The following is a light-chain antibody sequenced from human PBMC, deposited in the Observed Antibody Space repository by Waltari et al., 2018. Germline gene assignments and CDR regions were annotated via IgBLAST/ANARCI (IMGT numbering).Light chain of an antibody. V-gene: IGKV3-15*01. J-gene: IGKJ2*01. CDR2: GAS. CDR1: QSVDNR. CDR3: QQYKNWPPRYT. Sequence: ETATTKSPAPQPVSHGERSTIPCRASQSVDNRLACDRPKPGQAPRPLIFGASTRATSIPDRFSGSGSETEFTLTISSLQSEDFAVFYCQQYKNWPPRYTFGQGTKLEIK.